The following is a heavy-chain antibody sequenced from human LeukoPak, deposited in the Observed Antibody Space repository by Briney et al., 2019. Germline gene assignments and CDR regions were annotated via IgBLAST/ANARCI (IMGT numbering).Heavy chain of an antibody. V-gene: IGHV1-2*02. D-gene: IGHD2-2*02. CDR1: GYTFTGYY. CDR3: ARVVCSSTSCYKDGFDI. Sequence: ASVKVSRKASGYTFTGYYMHWVRQAPGQGLEWMGWINPNSGGTNYAQTFQGRVTMTRDTSISTAYMELSRLRSDDTAVYYCARVVCSSTSCYKDGFDIWGQGTMVTVSS. J-gene: IGHJ3*02. CDR2: INPNSGGT.